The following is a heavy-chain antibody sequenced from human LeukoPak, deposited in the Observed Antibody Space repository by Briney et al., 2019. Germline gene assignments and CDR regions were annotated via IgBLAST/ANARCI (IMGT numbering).Heavy chain of an antibody. D-gene: IGHD2-2*01. J-gene: IGHJ4*02. V-gene: IGHV4-39*01. Sequence: SETLSPTCTVSGGSISSSSYYWGWIRQPPGKGLEWIGSIYYSGSTYYNPSLKSRITISVDTSKNQFSLKLSSVTAADTAVYYCARQRIVVVPAAYDYWGQGTLVTVSS. CDR2: IYYSGST. CDR1: GGSISSSSYY. CDR3: ARQRIVVVPAAYDY.